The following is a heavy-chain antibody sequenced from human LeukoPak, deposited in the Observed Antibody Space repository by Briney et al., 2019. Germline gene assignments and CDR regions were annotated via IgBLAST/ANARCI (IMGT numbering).Heavy chain of an antibody. CDR1: GFTFSSYG. CDR2: ISYDGSNK. V-gene: IGHV3-30*18. Sequence: PGGSLRLSCAASGFTFSSYGMHWVRQAPGKGPEWVAVISYDGSNKYYADSVKGRFTISRDNSKNTLYLQMNSLRAEDTAVYYCAKPLYYYDSSGYRYGSYFDYWGQGTLVTVSS. J-gene: IGHJ4*02. D-gene: IGHD3-22*01. CDR3: AKPLYYYDSSGYRYGSYFDY.